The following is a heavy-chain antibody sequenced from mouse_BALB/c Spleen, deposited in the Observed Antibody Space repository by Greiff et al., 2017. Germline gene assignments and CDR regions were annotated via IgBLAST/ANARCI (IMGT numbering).Heavy chain of an antibody. D-gene: IGHD1-1*01. Sequence: QVQLQQSGAELAKPGASVKMSCTASGYTFTSYWMHWVKQRPGQGLEWIGYINPSTGYTEYNQKFKDKATLTADKSSSTAYLQLSSLTSEDAAVYYCAREGVTTVVVDYWGQGTTLTVSS. CDR3: AREGVTTVVVDY. J-gene: IGHJ2*01. V-gene: IGHV1-7*01. CDR2: INPSTGYT. CDR1: GYTFTSYW.